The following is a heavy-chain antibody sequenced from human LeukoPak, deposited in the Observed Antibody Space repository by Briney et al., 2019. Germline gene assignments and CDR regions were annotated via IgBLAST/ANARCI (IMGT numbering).Heavy chain of an antibody. CDR3: ARRGYYGDYFDS. CDR2: IYSAGST. D-gene: IGHD3-22*01. J-gene: IGHJ4*02. CDR1: GFTVSSNY. Sequence: GGSLRLSCAASGFTVSSNYMTWVRQAPGKGLEWVSVIYSAGSTYYADSVKGRFTISRDNAKNSLYLQMDSLRAEDTAVYYCARRGYYGDYFDSWGQGTLVTVSS. V-gene: IGHV3-53*01.